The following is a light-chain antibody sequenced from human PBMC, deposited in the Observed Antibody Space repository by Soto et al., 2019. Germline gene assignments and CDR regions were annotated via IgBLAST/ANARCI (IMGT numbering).Light chain of an antibody. CDR2: AAS. CDR1: QDIAIY. V-gene: IGKV1-9*01. Sequence: IELTQSPSSLSASVGDRVTITCRASQDIAIYLAWYQQKPGEAPKLLIYAASTLYGGVPSRFSGSGSGTDFALTITSLQAEDLVSHYRRVPGKLPGTVGRGTKVDIK. CDR3: RVPGKLPGT. J-gene: IGKJ4*01.